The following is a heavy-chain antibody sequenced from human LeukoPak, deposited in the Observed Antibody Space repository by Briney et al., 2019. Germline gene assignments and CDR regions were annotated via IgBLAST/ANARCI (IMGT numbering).Heavy chain of an antibody. CDR1: GYTFTDYY. D-gene: IGHD2-15*01. CDR3: ARGPLEYCSGGTCYSGRNWFDP. J-gene: IGHJ5*02. Sequence: ASVKVSCKASGYTFTDYYMHWVRQAPGQGLEWMGWINPNSGDTNYEQKFQGRVTMTRDTSISTVYMELRRLRYDDTAAYYCARGPLEYCSGGTCYSGRNWFDPWGQGTLVTVSS. V-gene: IGHV1-2*02. CDR2: INPNSGDT.